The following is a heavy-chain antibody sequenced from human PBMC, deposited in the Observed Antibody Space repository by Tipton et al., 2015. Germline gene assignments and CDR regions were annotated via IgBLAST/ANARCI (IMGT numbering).Heavy chain of an antibody. V-gene: IGHV4-61*01. Sequence: TLSLTCTVSGGSVSTRNYYWGWIRQSPGKGLEWIGYISYSGSTHYNPSLKSRVTISVDSSTNQFFLILSSVTAADTAVYYCARIRGRYVMDSWGQGSLVSVSS. J-gene: IGHJ4*02. CDR1: GGSVSTRNYY. CDR2: ISYSGST. CDR3: ARIRGRYVMDS. D-gene: IGHD3-16*01.